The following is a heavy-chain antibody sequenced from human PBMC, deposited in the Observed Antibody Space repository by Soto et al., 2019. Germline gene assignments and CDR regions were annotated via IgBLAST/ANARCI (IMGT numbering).Heavy chain of an antibody. D-gene: IGHD3-16*01. Sequence: QVQLQESGPGLVKPSETLSLTCTVSGGSISSYYWSWIRQPPGKGLEWIGYIYYSGSTNYNPSLKSRVTISVDTSKNQFSLKLSSVTAADMAVYYCARRWGDAFDIWGQGTMVTVSS. CDR1: GGSISSYY. J-gene: IGHJ3*02. CDR3: ARRWGDAFDI. CDR2: IYYSGST. V-gene: IGHV4-59*08.